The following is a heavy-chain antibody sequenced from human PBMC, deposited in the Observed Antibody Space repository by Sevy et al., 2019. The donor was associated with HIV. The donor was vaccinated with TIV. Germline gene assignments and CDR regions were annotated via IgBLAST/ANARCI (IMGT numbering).Heavy chain of an antibody. D-gene: IGHD3-22*01. V-gene: IGHV3-7*04. CDR1: GFTFSRYW. Sequence: GGSLRLSCAASGFTFSRYWMSWVRQAPGKGLEWVANIKQDGSEKYYVDSVKGRFTISRDNAKNSLYLQMNSLRAEDTGVYNSARGGYYSDRSVVAAFVIWGHGTMVTASS. CDR3: ARGGYYSDRSVVAAFVI. J-gene: IGHJ3*02. CDR2: IKQDGSEK.